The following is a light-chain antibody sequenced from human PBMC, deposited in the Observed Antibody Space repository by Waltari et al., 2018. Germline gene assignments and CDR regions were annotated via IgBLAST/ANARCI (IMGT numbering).Light chain of an antibody. CDR2: DFP. CDR3: SSYASSSAHYV. V-gene: IGLV2-14*03. J-gene: IGLJ1*01. CDR1: SSDVGGYTF. Sequence: QSALTQPASVSGSPGQSITIPCTGTSSDVGGYTFVSWYQQHPGKAPNLLIYDFPNRPSGVSNRFAGSKSGNTASLTIAGLQAEDEADYYCSSYASSSAHYVVGSGTKVTVL.